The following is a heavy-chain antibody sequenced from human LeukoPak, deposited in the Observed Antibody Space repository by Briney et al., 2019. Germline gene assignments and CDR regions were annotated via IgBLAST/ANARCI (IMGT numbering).Heavy chain of an antibody. CDR2: IYYRGTT. D-gene: IGHD6-13*01. J-gene: IGHJ4*02. CDR3: ARETAAGQTDY. CDR1: GGSISSYY. Sequence: SETLSFTCTVSGGSISSYYWTWIRQPPGKGLEWIGNIYYRGTTNYNPSLKSRVTISVDTSKNQFSLKLSSVTAADTAVYHCARETAAGQTDYWGQGTLVTVS. V-gene: IGHV4-59*01.